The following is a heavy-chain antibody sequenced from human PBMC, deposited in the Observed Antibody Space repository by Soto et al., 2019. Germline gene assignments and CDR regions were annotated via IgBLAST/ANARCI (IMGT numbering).Heavy chain of an antibody. CDR2: INAGNGNT. V-gene: IGHV1-3*01. Sequence: ASVKVSCKASGYTFTSYAMHWVRQAPGQRLEWMGWINAGNGNTKYSQRFQGRVTITRDTSASTAYMELSSLRSEDTAVYYCARTTTMDNWFDPWGQGTRVTVSS. D-gene: IGHD3-10*01. CDR3: ARTTTMDNWFDP. J-gene: IGHJ5*02. CDR1: GYTFTSYA.